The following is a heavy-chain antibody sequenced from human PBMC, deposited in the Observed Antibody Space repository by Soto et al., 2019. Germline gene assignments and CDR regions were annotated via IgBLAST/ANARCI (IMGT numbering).Heavy chain of an antibody. CDR1: GGSISSGGYY. CDR2: IYYLGST. V-gene: IGHV4-31*01. CDR3: XXSVFP. J-gene: IGHJ5*02. Sequence: QVQLQESGPGLVKPSQTLSLTCTVSGGSISSGGYYWNWIRQHPGKGLEWIGYIYYLGSTYYNPXXXXXXXXXXXXXXXXXXXXXXXXXXXXXXXXXXXXSVFPWGQGTLVTVSS.